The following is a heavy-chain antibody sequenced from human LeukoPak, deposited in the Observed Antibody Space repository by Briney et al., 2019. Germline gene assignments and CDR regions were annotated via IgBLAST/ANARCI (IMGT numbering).Heavy chain of an antibody. D-gene: IGHD3-10*01. J-gene: IGHJ6*02. Sequence: GGSLRLSCAASGFTFSSYGMHWVRQAPGKGLEWVAVISYDGSNKYYADSVKGRFTISRDNSKNTLDLQMNSLRADDTAVYYCAKYGSGTSYYFYYYGMDVWGQGTTVTVSS. CDR2: ISYDGSNK. CDR3: AKYGSGTSYYFYYYGMDV. CDR1: GFTFSSYG. V-gene: IGHV3-30*18.